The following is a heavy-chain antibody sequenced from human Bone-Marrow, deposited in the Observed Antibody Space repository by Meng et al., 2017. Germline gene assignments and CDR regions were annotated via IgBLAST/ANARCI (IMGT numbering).Heavy chain of an antibody. V-gene: IGHV3-33*01. J-gene: IGHJ6*02. CDR3: ARDHYDFWSGYQGYYGMDV. CDR2: IWYDGSNK. D-gene: IGHD3-3*01. Sequence: GESLKISCAASGFTFSSYGMHWVRQAPGKGLEWVAVIWYDGSNKYYADSVKGRFTISRDNSKNTLYLQMNRLRVEDTAVYYCARDHYDFWSGYQGYYGMDVWGQGTTVTVSS. CDR1: GFTFSSYG.